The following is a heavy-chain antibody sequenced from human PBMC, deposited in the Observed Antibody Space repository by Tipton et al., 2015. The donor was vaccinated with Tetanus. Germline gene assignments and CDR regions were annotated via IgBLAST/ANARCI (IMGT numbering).Heavy chain of an antibody. Sequence: SLRLSCAASGFTVSSNYMNWVRQAPGKGLEWVSVISGGGDTSYADSVKGRFIISTDNFKNTLYLQMDSLRAEDTAVYYCVRDAPNWGKYDYWGQGALVTVSS. CDR3: VRDAPNWGKYDY. CDR2: ISGGGDT. V-gene: IGHV3-53*01. D-gene: IGHD7-27*01. CDR1: GFTVSSNY. J-gene: IGHJ4*02.